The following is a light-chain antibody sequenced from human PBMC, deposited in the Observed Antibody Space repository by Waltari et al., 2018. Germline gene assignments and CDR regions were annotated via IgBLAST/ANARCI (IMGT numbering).Light chain of an antibody. Sequence: EIVMTRSPATLSVSPGEGAPPPCRASRSISSNLAWYQKEPGQAPRLLIFATSTRAPGVPSRFRGSGSGTEFTLTISSMQSEDFAIYYCHQYNNWPPWTFGQGTKVEIK. V-gene: IGKV3-15*01. CDR1: RSISSN. CDR3: HQYNNWPPWT. CDR2: ATS. J-gene: IGKJ1*01.